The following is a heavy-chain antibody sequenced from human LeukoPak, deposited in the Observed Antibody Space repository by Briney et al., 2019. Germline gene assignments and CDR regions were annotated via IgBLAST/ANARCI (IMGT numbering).Heavy chain of an antibody. CDR3: ASSLRGQTGY. V-gene: IGHV1-69*06. J-gene: IGHJ4*02. CDR2: IIPIFGTA. Sequence: ASVKVSCKASGGTFSSYAISWVRQAPGQGLEWMGGIIPIFGTANYAQKFQGRVTITADKSTSTAYMELSSLRSEDTAVYYCASSLRGQTGYWGQGTLVTVSS. CDR1: GGTFSSYA. D-gene: IGHD1-1*01.